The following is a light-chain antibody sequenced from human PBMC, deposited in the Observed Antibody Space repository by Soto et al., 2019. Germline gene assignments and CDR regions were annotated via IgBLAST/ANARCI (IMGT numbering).Light chain of an antibody. CDR1: QSISSW. Sequence: DIQMTQSPSTLSASVGDRVTITCRASQSISSWLAWYQQKPGKAPKLLIYDAYSLESGVPSKFSDSGSGTEFTLTSSSLQPDDFATSYCQQYNSYQSTFGQGTKVDIK. CDR3: QQYNSYQST. CDR2: DAY. V-gene: IGKV1-5*01. J-gene: IGKJ1*01.